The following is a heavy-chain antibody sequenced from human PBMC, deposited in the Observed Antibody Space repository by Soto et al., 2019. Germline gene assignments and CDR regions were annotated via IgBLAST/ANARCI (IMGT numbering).Heavy chain of an antibody. D-gene: IGHD6-19*01. CDR2: INAGNGNT. Sequence: QVQRVQSGAEVMKPGASVNVSCKASGFTFIKYAMHWVRQAPGQRPEWMGWINAGNGNTRYSQRWQGRVTITRDTSASTVYMDLSSLRSEDTAVYYCARDYADIAVAGIPLLAHWGQGTLVTVSS. V-gene: IGHV1-3*01. J-gene: IGHJ4*01. CDR1: GFTFIKYA. CDR3: ARDYADIAVAGIPLLAH.